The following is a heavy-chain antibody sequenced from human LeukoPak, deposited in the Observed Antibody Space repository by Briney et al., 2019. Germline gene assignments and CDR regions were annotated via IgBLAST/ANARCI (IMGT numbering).Heavy chain of an antibody. CDR2: ISGSGTST. CDR3: ASRNYYDSSGYYYYYFDY. CDR1: GFTFSNYA. J-gene: IGHJ4*02. Sequence: GGSLRLSCAASGFTFSNYAMSWVRQAPGKGLEWVSGISGSGTSTYYADSVKGRFTISRDNSKKTLYLQMNSLRAEDTAVYYCASRNYYDSSGYYYYYFDYWGQGILVTVSS. V-gene: IGHV3-23*01. D-gene: IGHD3-22*01.